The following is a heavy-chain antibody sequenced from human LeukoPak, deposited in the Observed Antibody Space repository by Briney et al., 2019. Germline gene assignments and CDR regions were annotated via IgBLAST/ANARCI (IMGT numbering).Heavy chain of an antibody. V-gene: IGHV3-9*01. D-gene: IGHD2-15*01. J-gene: IGHJ4*02. CDR3: TTDLNALLSFDY. Sequence: GGSLRLSCAASGFTFDDYAMHWVRQAPGKGLEWVLGISWNSGSIGYADSVKGRFTISRDNAKNSLYLQMNSLRAEDTALYYCTTDLNALLSFDYWGQGTLVTVSS. CDR2: ISWNSGSI. CDR1: GFTFDDYA.